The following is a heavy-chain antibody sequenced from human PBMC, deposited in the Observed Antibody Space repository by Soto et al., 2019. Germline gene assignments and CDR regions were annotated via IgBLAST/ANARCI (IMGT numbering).Heavy chain of an antibody. Sequence: EVQQVESGGGLVQPGGSLRLSCAASGFTFSDYWMHWIRQAPGKGLVWVSRISYEESVTSYADSVKGRFTISRDNAKNTVFLQMNSLRAEDTAVYYCARGGGSQAHPPDYWGQGTLVTVSS. D-gene: IGHD1-26*01. CDR3: ARGGGSQAHPPDY. CDR2: ISYEESVT. J-gene: IGHJ4*02. V-gene: IGHV3-74*01. CDR1: GFTFSDYW.